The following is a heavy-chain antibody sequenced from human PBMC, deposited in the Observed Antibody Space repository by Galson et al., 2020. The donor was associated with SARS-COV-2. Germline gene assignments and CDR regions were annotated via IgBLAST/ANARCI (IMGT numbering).Heavy chain of an antibody. Sequence: SVKVSCKASGGTFSSYAISWVRQAPGQGLEWMGGIIPIFGTANYAQKFQGRVTITADKSTSTAYMELSSLRSEDTAVYYCARESTGYSSGWNRGTGWFDPWGQGTLVTVSS. D-gene: IGHD6-19*01. V-gene: IGHV1-69*06. CDR2: IIPIFGTA. J-gene: IGHJ5*02. CDR1: GGTFSSYA. CDR3: ARESTGYSSGWNRGTGWFDP.